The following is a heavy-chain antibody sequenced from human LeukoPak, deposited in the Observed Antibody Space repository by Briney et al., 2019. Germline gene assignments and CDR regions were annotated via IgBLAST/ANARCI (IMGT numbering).Heavy chain of an antibody. D-gene: IGHD3-10*01. CDR1: GYSFTTYW. CDR2: MDSSDSDT. Sequence: GESLKISCKGSGYSFTTYWSGWVRQIPGKGLEWMGLMDSSDSDTRYSPSFQGQVTISADKSISTAYLQWSSLKASDSAMYYGARADRGVHDYWGQGTLVTVSA. CDR3: ARADRGVHDY. J-gene: IGHJ4*02. V-gene: IGHV5-51*01.